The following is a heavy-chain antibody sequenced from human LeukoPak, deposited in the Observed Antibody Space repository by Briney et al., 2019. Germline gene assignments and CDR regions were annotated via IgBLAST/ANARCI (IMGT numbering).Heavy chain of an antibody. CDR3: AREPYCSGGSCYHAFDI. J-gene: IGHJ3*02. CDR1: GFTVSSNY. D-gene: IGHD2-15*01. CDR2: IYSGGST. Sequence: GGSLRLSCAASGFTVSSNYTNWVRQAPGKGLEWVSVIYSGGSTNYADSVKGRFTISRDNSKNTVYLQMNSLRAEDTAVYYCAREPYCSGGSCYHAFDIWGQGTMVTVSS. V-gene: IGHV3-53*01.